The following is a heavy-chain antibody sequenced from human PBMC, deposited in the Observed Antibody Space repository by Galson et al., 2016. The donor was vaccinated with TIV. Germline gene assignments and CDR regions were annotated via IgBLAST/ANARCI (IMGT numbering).Heavy chain of an antibody. Sequence: ETLSLTCGVSGYSINSGYYWGWIRQPPGKGLEWIGSIYHSGMTYYNPSLESRVTISVDTSKDRFSLRLNSVTAADTAVYYCAGDRSTYYLDSSGYSPFDHWGQGNLVTVSS. CDR3: AGDRSTYYLDSSGYSPFDH. V-gene: IGHV4-38-2*02. D-gene: IGHD3-22*01. CDR1: GYSINSGYY. J-gene: IGHJ4*02. CDR2: IYHSGMT.